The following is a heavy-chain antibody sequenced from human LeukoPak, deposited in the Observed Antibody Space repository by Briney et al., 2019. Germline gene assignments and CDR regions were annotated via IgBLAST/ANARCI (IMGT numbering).Heavy chain of an antibody. D-gene: IGHD2-15*01. CDR1: GGSFSGYY. CDR2: INHSGST. J-gene: IGHJ4*02. V-gene: IGHV4-34*01. Sequence: SETLSLTCAVYGGSFSGYYWSWIRQPPGKGLEWIGEINHSGSTNYNPSLKSRVTISVDTSKNQFSLKLSSVTAADTAVYYCARGYCSGGSCYSGFDYWGQGTLVTVSS. CDR3: ARGYCSGGSCYSGFDY.